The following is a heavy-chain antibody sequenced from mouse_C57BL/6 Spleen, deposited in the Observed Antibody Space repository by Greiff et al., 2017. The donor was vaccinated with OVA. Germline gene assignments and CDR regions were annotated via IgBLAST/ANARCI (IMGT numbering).Heavy chain of an antibody. V-gene: IGHV1-50*01. CDR2: IDPSDSYT. CDR1: GYTFTSYW. CDR3: ARPYDYDEGVY. Sequence: QVQLQQPGAELVKPGASVKLSCKASGYTFTSYWMQWVKQRPGQGLEWIGEIDPSDSYTNYNQKFKGKATLTVDTSSSTAYMQLSSLTSEDSAVYYCARPYDYDEGVYWGQGTSVTVSS. J-gene: IGHJ4*01. D-gene: IGHD2-4*01.